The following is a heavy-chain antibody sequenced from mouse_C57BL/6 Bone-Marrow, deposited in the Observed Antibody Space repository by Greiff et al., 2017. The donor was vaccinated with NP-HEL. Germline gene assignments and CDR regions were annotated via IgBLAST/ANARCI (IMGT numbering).Heavy chain of an antibody. J-gene: IGHJ3*01. CDR1: GYAFTNYL. V-gene: IGHV1-54*01. D-gene: IGHD2-4*01. CDR3: ASYDYDGFAY. CDR2: INPGSGGT. Sequence: VQLQQSGAELVRPGTSVKVSCKASGYAFTNYLIEWVKQRPGQGLEWIGVINPGSGGTNYNEKFKGKAILTADKSSSTAYMQLSSLTSEDSAVYFCASYDYDGFAYWGQGTLVTVSA.